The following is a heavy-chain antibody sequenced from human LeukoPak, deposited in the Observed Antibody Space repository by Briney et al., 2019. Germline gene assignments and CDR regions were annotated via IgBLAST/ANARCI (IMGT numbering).Heavy chain of an antibody. J-gene: IGHJ4*02. Sequence: SQTLSLTCTVSGNSISSGDNYWSWIRQPPGKGLEWIGYIYYSGSTNYNPSLKSRVTISVDTSKNQFSLKLSSVTAADTAVYYCARGGHGGNSYFDYWGQGTLVTVSS. D-gene: IGHD4-23*01. CDR2: IYYSGST. CDR1: GNSISSGDNY. V-gene: IGHV4-61*08. CDR3: ARGGHGGNSYFDY.